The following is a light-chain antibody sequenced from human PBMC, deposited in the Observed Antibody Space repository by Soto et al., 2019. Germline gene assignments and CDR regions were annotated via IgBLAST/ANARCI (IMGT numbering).Light chain of an antibody. J-gene: IGKJ3*01. CDR2: GAS. Sequence: EIVLTQSPGTLSVSPGERVTLSCRASQSVGSSYLAWYQQRPGQAPRLLIFGASYRATGIPDRFSGSASGTDFTLTISRLEPEDFAVYYCQQYSSSPPEFTFGPGTKVDSK. CDR1: QSVGSSY. CDR3: QQYSSSPPEFT. V-gene: IGKV3-20*01.